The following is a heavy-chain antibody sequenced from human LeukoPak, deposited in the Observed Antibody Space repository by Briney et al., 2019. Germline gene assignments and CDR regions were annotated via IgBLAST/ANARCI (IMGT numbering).Heavy chain of an antibody. J-gene: IGHJ4*02. CDR3: TRRGGGYNFDY. V-gene: IGHV3-30*10. CDR1: GFAFNTYA. Sequence: GGSLRLSCAAPGFAFNTYAMHWVRQAPGKGLEWVAVISFDGGTKHYTDSVKGRFTISRDNSKNTLYLQMDGLKTEDTSIYYCTRRGGGYNFDYWGQGTLVIVSS. CDR2: ISFDGGTK. D-gene: IGHD5-24*01.